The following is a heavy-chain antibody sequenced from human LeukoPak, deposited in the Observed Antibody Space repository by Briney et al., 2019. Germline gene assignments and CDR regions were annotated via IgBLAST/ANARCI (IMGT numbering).Heavy chain of an antibody. CDR2: IDWDDDK. CDR1: GFSLSTSEMS. J-gene: IGHJ5*02. V-gene: IGHV2-70*11. D-gene: IGHD1-26*01. Sequence: SGPALAKPTQTLTLTCTFSGFSLSTSEMSVTWIRQPPGKALEWLARIDWDDDKYYSTSLKTRLTISKDIPKNQVVLTLTNVDPVDTATYYCARVLWESGTYGPPRFDPWGQGTLVTVSS. CDR3: ARVLWESGTYGPPRFDP.